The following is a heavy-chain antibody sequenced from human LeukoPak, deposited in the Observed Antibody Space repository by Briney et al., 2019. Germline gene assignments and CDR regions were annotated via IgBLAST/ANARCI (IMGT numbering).Heavy chain of an antibody. CDR2: INSDGSTT. J-gene: IGHJ6*02. CDR1: GFTFSTYG. Sequence: PGGSLRLSCAASGFTFSTYGMHWVRQAPGKGLVWVSRINSDGSTTSSADSVNGRFTISRDNAKNTLYLQMNSLRAEDTAVYYCARRLQYTNYYYGMDVWGQRTTVTVSS. CDR3: ARRLQYTNYYYGMDV. V-gene: IGHV3-74*01. D-gene: IGHD4-11*01.